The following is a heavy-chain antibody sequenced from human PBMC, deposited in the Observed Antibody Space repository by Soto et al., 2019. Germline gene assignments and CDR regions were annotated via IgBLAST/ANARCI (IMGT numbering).Heavy chain of an antibody. CDR1: GYTFTSYY. CDR3: ARDIVVVGGATQSHRWFEH. Sequence: ASVMFPVKASGYTFTSYYMHWVRQAPGQVLDCIGIINPSGGSTSYAQNFQGRVTMTRDTSTSPVYMELSSLRSEDTAVYYGARDIVVVGGATQSHRWFEHLGQGTLV. J-gene: IGHJ5*02. V-gene: IGHV1-46*01. CDR2: INPSGGST. D-gene: IGHD2-15*01.